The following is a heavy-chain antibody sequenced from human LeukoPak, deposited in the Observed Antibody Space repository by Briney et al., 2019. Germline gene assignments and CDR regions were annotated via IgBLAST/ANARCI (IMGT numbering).Heavy chain of an antibody. CDR2: ISSSSSYI. J-gene: IGHJ4*02. V-gene: IGHV3-21*01. CDR3: ASAVYYGSGSRDY. CDR1: GFTFSSYS. Sequence: GGSLRLSCAASGFTFSSYSMNWVRQAQGKGLEWVSSISSSSSYIYYADSVKGRFTISRDNAKNSLYLQMNSLRAEDTAVYYCASAVYYGSGSRDYWGQGTLVTVSS. D-gene: IGHD3-10*01.